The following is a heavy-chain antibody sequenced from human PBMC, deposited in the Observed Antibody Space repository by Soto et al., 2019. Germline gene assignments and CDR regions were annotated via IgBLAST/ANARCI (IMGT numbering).Heavy chain of an antibody. CDR2: INHSGST. CDR1: GGSFSGYY. Sequence: PSETLSLTCAVYGGSFSGYYWSWIRQPPGKGLEWIGEINHSGSTNYNPSLKSRVTISVDTSKNQFSLKLSSVTAADTAVYYCARVGRLRYYYYMDVWGKGTTVTVSS. D-gene: IGHD4-17*01. J-gene: IGHJ6*03. CDR3: ARVGRLRYYYYMDV. V-gene: IGHV4-34*01.